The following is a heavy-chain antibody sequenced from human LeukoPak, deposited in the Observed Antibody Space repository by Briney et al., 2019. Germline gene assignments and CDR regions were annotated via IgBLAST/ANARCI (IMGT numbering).Heavy chain of an antibody. V-gene: IGHV1-24*01. CDR1: GYTLTELS. Sequence: ASVKVSCKVSGYTLTELSMHWVRQAPGKGLEWMGGFDPEDGETIYAQKFQGRVTMTEDTSTDTAYMELSSLRSEDTAVYYCATSGYSYGEYYFDYWGQGTLVTASS. CDR3: ATSGYSYGEYYFDY. J-gene: IGHJ4*02. D-gene: IGHD5-18*01. CDR2: FDPEDGET.